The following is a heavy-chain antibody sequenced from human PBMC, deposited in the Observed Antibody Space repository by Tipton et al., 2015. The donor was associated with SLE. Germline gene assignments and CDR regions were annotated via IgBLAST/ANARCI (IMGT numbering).Heavy chain of an antibody. CDR1: GGSISSGGYS. CDR2: IYHSGST. D-gene: IGHD4-17*01. J-gene: IGHJ5*02. Sequence: TLSLTCAVSGGSISSGGYSWSWIRQPPGKGLEWIGYIYHSGSTYYNPSLKSRVTISVDRSKNQFSLKLSSVTAADTAMYYCARDYGDFNWFDPWGQGTLVIVSS. V-gene: IGHV4-30-2*01. CDR3: ARDYGDFNWFDP.